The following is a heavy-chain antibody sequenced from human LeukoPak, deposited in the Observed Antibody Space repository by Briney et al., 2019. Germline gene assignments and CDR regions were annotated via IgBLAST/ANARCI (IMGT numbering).Heavy chain of an antibody. CDR2: ISSTSNYI. CDR3: ARRGTDASFTFFDV. J-gene: IGHJ3*01. V-gene: IGHV3-21*01. D-gene: IGHD1-26*01. CDR1: GFTFSDYS. Sequence: PGGSLRLSCAASGFTFSDYSMNWVRQAPGKGLEWVSSISSTSNYIYYADSVKGRFTISRDNAKDSLYLQMNSLRAEDTATYFCARRGTDASFTFFDVWGQGTVVTVSS.